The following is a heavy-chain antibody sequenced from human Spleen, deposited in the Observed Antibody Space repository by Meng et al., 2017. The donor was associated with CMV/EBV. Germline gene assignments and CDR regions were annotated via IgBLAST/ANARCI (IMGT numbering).Heavy chain of an antibody. CDR3: ARVWGSGYFDY. V-gene: IGHV3-21*01. CDR1: GFTFSPYS. Sequence: SCAASGFTFSPYSMNWVRQAPEKGLEWVSSIGSDSVYMYYADSVRGRFTVSRDNAKNSLYLQMNSLRAEDTAVYFCARVWGSGYFDYWGRGTLVTVSS. D-gene: IGHD6-19*01. CDR2: IGSDSVYM. J-gene: IGHJ4*02.